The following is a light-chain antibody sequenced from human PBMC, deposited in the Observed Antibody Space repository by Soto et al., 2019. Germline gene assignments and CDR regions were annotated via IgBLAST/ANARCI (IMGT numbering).Light chain of an antibody. CDR3: CSSAGSNYV. J-gene: IGLJ1*01. CDR1: SSDVGASNR. Sequence: QSALTQPASVSGSPGQSITISCTGTSSDVGASNRVSWYQQHPGKAPKFIIYEGTKRPSGVSNRFSGSKSGNTASLTISGLQAEEEDDYYCCSSAGSNYVLGTGTKVTVL. CDR2: EGT. V-gene: IGLV2-23*01.